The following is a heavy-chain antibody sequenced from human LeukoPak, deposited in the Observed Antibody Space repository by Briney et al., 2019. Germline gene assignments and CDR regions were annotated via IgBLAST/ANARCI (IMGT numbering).Heavy chain of an antibody. CDR3: AKERRYSSGWYANKPSFDH. D-gene: IGHD6-19*01. Sequence: GGSLRLSCAASGFTFSSYAMSWVRQAPGKGLEWVSAISGSGGSTYYADSVKGRFTISRDNSKNTLYLQMNSLRAEDTAIYYCAKERRYSSGWYANKPSFDHWGQGTLVTVSS. V-gene: IGHV3-23*01. CDR1: GFTFSSYA. J-gene: IGHJ4*02. CDR2: ISGSGGST.